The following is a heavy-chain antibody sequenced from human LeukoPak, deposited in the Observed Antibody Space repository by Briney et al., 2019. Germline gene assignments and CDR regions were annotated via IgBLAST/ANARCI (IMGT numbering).Heavy chain of an antibody. CDR2: ISGSGGST. CDR3: AKDRSIAAAGTSREFDY. Sequence: GGSLRLSCAASGFTFSSYAMSWVRQAPGKGLEWVSAISGSGGSTYYADSVKGRFTITRDNSKNTLYLQMNSLRAEDTAVYYCAKDRSIAAAGTSREFDYWGQGTLVTVSS. J-gene: IGHJ4*02. D-gene: IGHD6-13*01. V-gene: IGHV3-23*01. CDR1: GFTFSSYA.